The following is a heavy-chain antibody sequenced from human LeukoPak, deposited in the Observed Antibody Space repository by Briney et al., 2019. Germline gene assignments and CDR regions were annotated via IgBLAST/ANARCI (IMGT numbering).Heavy chain of an antibody. CDR2: IYYSGST. CDR3: ARHSRGGSCCPVDY. J-gene: IGHJ4*02. V-gene: IGHV4-39*01. D-gene: IGHD2-15*01. Sequence: PSETLSLTCTVSGGSISSSSYYWGWLRQPPGKGLEWVGSIYYSGSTYYNPSLKSRVTISVDTSKNQFSLKLSSVTAADTAVYYCARHSRGGSCCPVDYWGQGTLVTVSS. CDR1: GGSISSSSYY.